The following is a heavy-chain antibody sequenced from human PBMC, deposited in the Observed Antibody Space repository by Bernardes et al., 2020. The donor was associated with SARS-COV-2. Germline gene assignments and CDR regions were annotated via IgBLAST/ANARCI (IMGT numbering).Heavy chain of an antibody. V-gene: IGHV4-34*01. CDR2: INYTGNT. Sequence: SETLSLTCAVHGGSFSGYYWNWIRQSPGKGLQWIGEINYTGNTNHNPSLKSRVTMSVDTSKNQFSLKLSSVTAADTAMYYCARGGCSSRSCYNFDYWGQGALVTVSS. CDR3: ARGGCSSRSCYNFDY. D-gene: IGHD2-2*01. J-gene: IGHJ4*02. CDR1: GGSFSGYY.